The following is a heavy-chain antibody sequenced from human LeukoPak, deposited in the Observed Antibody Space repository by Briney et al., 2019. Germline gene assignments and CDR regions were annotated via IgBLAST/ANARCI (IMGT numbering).Heavy chain of an antibody. Sequence: PGGSLRLSCAASGFTFSSYWMSWVRQAPGKGLEWVAFIRYDGSNKYYADSVKGRFTISRDNSKNTLYLQMNSLRAEDTAVYYCPKAPQGFLRDTFDYWGQGTLVTVSS. CDR2: IRYDGSNK. V-gene: IGHV3-30*02. D-gene: IGHD3-3*01. J-gene: IGHJ4*02. CDR1: GFTFSSYW. CDR3: PKAPQGFLRDTFDY.